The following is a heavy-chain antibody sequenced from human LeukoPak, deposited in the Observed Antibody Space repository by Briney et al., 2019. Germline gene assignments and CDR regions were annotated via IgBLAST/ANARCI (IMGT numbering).Heavy chain of an antibody. CDR3: ARKETADYYYGMDV. D-gene: IGHD2-21*02. J-gene: IGHJ6*02. CDR2: ISSSGSTI. CDR1: GFTFSDYY. V-gene: IGHV3-11*01. Sequence: GGSLRLSCAASGFTFSDYYMSWIRQAPGKGLEWVSYISSSGSTICYADSVKGRFTISRDNAKNSLYLQMNSLRAEDTAVYYCARKETADYYYGMDVWGQGTTVTVSS.